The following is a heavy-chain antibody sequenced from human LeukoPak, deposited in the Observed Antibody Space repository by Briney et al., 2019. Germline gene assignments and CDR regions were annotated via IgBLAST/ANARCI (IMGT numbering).Heavy chain of an antibody. Sequence: SETLPLTCAVYGGSFSGYYWSWIRQPPGKGLEWIGYIYYSGSTNYNPSLKSRVTISVDTSKNQFSLKLSSVTAADTAVYYCARVGPATYYDFWSGYYHVDYWGQGTLVTVSS. V-gene: IGHV4-59*01. CDR1: GGSFSGYY. CDR2: IYYSGST. J-gene: IGHJ4*02. D-gene: IGHD3-3*01. CDR3: ARVGPATYYDFWSGYYHVDY.